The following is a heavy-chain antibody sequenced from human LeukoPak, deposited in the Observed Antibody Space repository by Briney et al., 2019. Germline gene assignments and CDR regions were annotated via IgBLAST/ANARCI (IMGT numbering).Heavy chain of an antibody. D-gene: IGHD2-2*01. CDR1: GFTFSGSA. CDR2: IRSKANSYAT. V-gene: IGHV3-73*01. J-gene: IGHJ4*02. Sequence: GGSLRLSCAASGFTFSGSAMHWVRQASGKGLEWVGRIRSKANSYATAYAASVKGRFTISRDNARNSLYLQMNSLRAEDTGVYFCARDTKDYWGQGTLVVVSS. CDR3: ARDTKDY.